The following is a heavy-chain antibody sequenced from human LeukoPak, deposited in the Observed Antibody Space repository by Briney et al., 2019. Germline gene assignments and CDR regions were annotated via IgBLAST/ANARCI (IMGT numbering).Heavy chain of an antibody. Sequence: ASVKVSCKASGYTFTGYYIHWVRQAPGQGHESVGYINPSTGGTHYAQKFQGRVTVTRDTSISTAYMDLTRLPSDDTPVSYCATYYDSGVHAFHIWGQGTMVTVSS. CDR3: ATYYDSGVHAFHI. CDR1: GYTFTGYY. CDR2: INPSTGGT. J-gene: IGHJ3*02. D-gene: IGHD3-22*01. V-gene: IGHV1-2*02.